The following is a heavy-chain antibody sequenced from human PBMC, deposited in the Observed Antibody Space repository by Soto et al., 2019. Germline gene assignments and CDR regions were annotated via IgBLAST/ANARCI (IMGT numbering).Heavy chain of an antibody. CDR1: GGSISSYY. Sequence: SETLSLTCTVSGGSISSYYWIWIRQPPGKGLEWIGYIYYSGSTNYNPSLKSRVTISVDTSKNQFSLKLSSVTAADTAVYYCASTSPAATIIDIWGQGTMVTVSS. J-gene: IGHJ3*02. D-gene: IGHD2-21*01. V-gene: IGHV4-59*08. CDR2: IYYSGST. CDR3: ASTSPAATIIDI.